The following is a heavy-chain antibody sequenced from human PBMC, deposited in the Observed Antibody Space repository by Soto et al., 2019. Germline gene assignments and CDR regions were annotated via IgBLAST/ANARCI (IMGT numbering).Heavy chain of an antibody. CDR2: INQDGSEK. CDR3: ARAGSIGSVDC. Sequence: EVQLVESGGDLVQPGGSLRLSCAASGFTFSSYWMSWVRQAPGKGLEWVANINQDGSEKYYGDSAKGRFTISRDNAKNSLYLQMNSLRAEDTTVYYCARAGSIGSVDCWGQGALVTVSS. J-gene: IGHJ4*02. D-gene: IGHD6-19*01. V-gene: IGHV3-7*04. CDR1: GFTFSSYW.